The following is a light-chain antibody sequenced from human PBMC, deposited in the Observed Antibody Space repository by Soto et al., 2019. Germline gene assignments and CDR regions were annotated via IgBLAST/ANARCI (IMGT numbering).Light chain of an antibody. CDR1: QSVSSN. Sequence: EIVMTQSPATLSVSPGERATLSCRASQSVSSNLAWYQQRPGQAPRLLIYGASTRATGIPARFSGRGSGTEFTLTISSLQSEDFAVYYCQQYNNWPPGPMYTLGQGTKLEIK. V-gene: IGKV3-15*01. J-gene: IGKJ2*01. CDR3: QQYNNWPPGPMYT. CDR2: GAS.